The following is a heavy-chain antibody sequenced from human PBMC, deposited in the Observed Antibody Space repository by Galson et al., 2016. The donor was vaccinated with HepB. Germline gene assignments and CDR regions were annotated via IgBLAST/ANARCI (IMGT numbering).Heavy chain of an antibody. CDR3: VYYCARDCSGGTCYGTT. J-gene: IGHJ5*02. D-gene: IGHD2-15*01. Sequence: SVKVSCKASGYTITSYGISWVRQAPGQGLEWMGWIGAYNGNTNYAQKLQGRVTMTTDTSTSTAYMELRSLRADDTADDTAVYYCARDCSGGTCYGTTWGQGTLVTVSS. CDR2: IGAYNGNT. V-gene: IGHV1-18*01. CDR1: GYTITSYG.